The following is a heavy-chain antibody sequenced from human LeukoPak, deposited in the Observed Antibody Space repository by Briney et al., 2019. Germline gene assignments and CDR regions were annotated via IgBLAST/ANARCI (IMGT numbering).Heavy chain of an antibody. CDR3: ARHHCSSTSCPPDY. J-gene: IGHJ4*02. Sequence: SETLSLTCIVSGDSISGNSYYWGWIRQPPGTGLEWIGSFFYSGSTHYNPSLKSQVTISVDTSKSQFSLRLNSVTAADTAVYYCARHHCSSTSCPPDYWGQGTLVTVSS. CDR2: FFYSGST. V-gene: IGHV4-39*01. D-gene: IGHD2-2*01. CDR1: GDSISGNSYY.